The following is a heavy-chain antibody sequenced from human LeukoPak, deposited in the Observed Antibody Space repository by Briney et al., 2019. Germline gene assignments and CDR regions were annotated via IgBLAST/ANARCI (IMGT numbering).Heavy chain of an antibody. J-gene: IGHJ4*02. Sequence: PSETLSLTCTVSGGSISNYYWSWIRQPPGKGLEWIGYISHSGSTYYNPSLKSRVTISVDRSKNQFSLKLSSVTAADTAVYYCARGVEWLNYFDYWGQGTLVTVSS. CDR2: ISHSGST. CDR1: GGSISNYY. V-gene: IGHV4-59*12. D-gene: IGHD3-3*01. CDR3: ARGVEWLNYFDY.